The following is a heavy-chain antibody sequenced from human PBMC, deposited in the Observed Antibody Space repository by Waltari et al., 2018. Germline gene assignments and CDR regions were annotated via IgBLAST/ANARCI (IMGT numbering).Heavy chain of an antibody. J-gene: IGHJ4*02. CDR2: IYSGGNT. CDR1: GFSVRTNF. CDR3: AKQSPSYTRGWYPLES. D-gene: IGHD6-19*01. Sequence: EVQLVESGGNLIQPGGSLRLCCAASGFSVRTNFISWVRQAPGKGLEWVSIIYSGGNTYYAGSVKGRFTISRDNYKNMVYLEMNSLRAEDTAVYYCAKQSPSYTRGWYPLESWGPGTLVTVSP. V-gene: IGHV3-53*01.